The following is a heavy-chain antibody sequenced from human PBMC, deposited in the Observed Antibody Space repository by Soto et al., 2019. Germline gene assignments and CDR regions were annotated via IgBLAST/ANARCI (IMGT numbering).Heavy chain of an antibody. D-gene: IGHD7-27*01. CDR1: GYSFTSYW. J-gene: IGHJ4*02. Sequence: PGESLKISCKGSGYSFTSYWIGWVRQMPGKGLEWMGIIYPGDSGTRYSPSFQGQVTISADKSISTAYVQWSSLRASETAMFYWARLQTRRTAYNSTGYVDEWSQGTLVTDS. V-gene: IGHV5-51*01. CDR2: IYPGDSGT. CDR3: ARLQTRRTAYNSTGYVDE.